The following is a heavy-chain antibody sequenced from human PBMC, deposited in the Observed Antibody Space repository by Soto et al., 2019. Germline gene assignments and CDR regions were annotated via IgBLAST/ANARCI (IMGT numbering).Heavy chain of an antibody. J-gene: IGHJ4*02. CDR3: VKDSINSMVYAMVLHES. D-gene: IGHD2-8*01. CDR2: ISSNGGST. Sequence: PGGSLRLSCSASGFTFSSYAMHWVRQAPGKGLEYVSAISSNGGSTYYADSVKGRFTISRDNSKNTLYLQMSSLRAEDTAVYYCVKDSINSMVYAMVLHESWGQGTLVTVSS. V-gene: IGHV3-64D*08. CDR1: GFTFSSYA.